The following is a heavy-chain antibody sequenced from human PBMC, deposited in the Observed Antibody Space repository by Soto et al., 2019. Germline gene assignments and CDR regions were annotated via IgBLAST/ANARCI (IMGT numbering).Heavy chain of an antibody. J-gene: IGHJ1*01. D-gene: IGHD6-19*01. CDR1: GFTFSRFW. CDR2: IKQDESEK. CDR3: AIEVAVGGDSVQH. V-gene: IGHV3-7*01. Sequence: EVQLVESGGGLVQPGGSLRLYCAASGFTFSRFWMSWVRQAPGKGQEWVANIKQDESEKYYVDSVKGRSTITRDNAKNSLYLQMNSLIAENTAVYFCAIEVAVGGDSVQHWGQGTLVTVSS.